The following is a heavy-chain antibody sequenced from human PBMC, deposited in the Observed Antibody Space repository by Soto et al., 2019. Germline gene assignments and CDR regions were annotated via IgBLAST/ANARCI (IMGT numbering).Heavy chain of an antibody. CDR3: AKEGYYYDILTGYPSFDY. V-gene: IGHV3-23*01. D-gene: IGHD3-9*01. J-gene: IGHJ4*02. CDR1: GFTFSSYA. CDR2: ISGSGGST. Sequence: PGGSLRLSCAASGFTFSSYAMSWVRQAPGKGLEWVSAISGSGGSTYYADSVKGRFTISRDNSKNTLYLQMNSLRAEDTAVYYCAKEGYYYDILTGYPSFDYWGQGTLVTSPQ.